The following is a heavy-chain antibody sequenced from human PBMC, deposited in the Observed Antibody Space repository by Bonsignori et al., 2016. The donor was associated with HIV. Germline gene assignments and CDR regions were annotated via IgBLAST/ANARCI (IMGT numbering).Heavy chain of an antibody. CDR2: INHSGST. D-gene: IGHD3-3*01. J-gene: IGHJ4*02. CDR3: ARSQGDYYFDY. CDR1: GGSFSGYY. Sequence: SETLSLTCAVYGGSFSGYYWSWIRQPPGKGLEWIGEINHSGSTNYNPSLKSRVTISVDTSKNQFSLKLSSVTAADTAVYYCARSQGDYYFDYWGQGTLVTVSS. V-gene: IGHV4-34*01.